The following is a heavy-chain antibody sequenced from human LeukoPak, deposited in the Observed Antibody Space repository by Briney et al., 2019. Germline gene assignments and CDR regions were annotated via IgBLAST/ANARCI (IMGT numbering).Heavy chain of an antibody. CDR1: GGSISSYY. J-gene: IGHJ4*02. Sequence: SETLSLTCTVYGGSISSYYWSWIRQPPGKGLEWIGYIYYSGSTNYNPSLKSRVTISVDTSKNQFSLKLSSVTAADTAVYYCARGLAAAANFDYWGQGTLVTVSS. CDR3: ARGLAAAANFDY. CDR2: IYYSGST. V-gene: IGHV4-59*01. D-gene: IGHD6-13*01.